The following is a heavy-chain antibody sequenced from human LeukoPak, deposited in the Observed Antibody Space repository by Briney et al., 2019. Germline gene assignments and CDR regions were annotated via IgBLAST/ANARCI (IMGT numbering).Heavy chain of an antibody. CDR2: ISSSSSYI. V-gene: IGHV3-21*01. D-gene: IGHD4-11*01. CDR1: GFTFSSYS. Sequence: PGGSLRLSCAASGFTFSSYSMNWVRQAPGKGLEWVSSISSSSSYIYYADSVKGRFTISRDNAKNSLYLQMNSLRAEDTAVYYCARDRPMTTVTPVRGAFDIWGQGTMVTVSS. J-gene: IGHJ3*02. CDR3: ARDRPMTTVTPVRGAFDI.